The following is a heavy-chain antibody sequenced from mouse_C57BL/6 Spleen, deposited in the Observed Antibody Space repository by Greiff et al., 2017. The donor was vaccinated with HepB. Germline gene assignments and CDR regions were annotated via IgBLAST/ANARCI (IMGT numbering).Heavy chain of an antibody. CDR3: AREGYGYYFDY. CDR2: IYPGDGDT. CDR1: GYAFSSYW. D-gene: IGHD2-10*02. V-gene: IGHV1-80*01. J-gene: IGHJ2*01. Sequence: QVQLQQSGAELVKPGASVKISCKASGYAFSSYWMNWVKQRPGKGLEWIGQIYPGDGDTNYNGKFKGKATLTADKSSSTAYMQLSSLTSEDSAVYFCAREGYGYYFDYWGQGTTLTVSS.